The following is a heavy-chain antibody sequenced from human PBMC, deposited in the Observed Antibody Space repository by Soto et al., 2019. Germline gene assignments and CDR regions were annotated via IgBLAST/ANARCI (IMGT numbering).Heavy chain of an antibody. Sequence: SLILSCEASGFTLSSYGMYWVRQAPGKGLEWVAVILYDGSKTYYADSVKGRFTISRDNSKNTSYLQMNSLRPEDTARFYCAKSSDYYGSAVDVWGQGTTVTVSS. CDR1: GFTLSSYG. V-gene: IGHV3-30*18. D-gene: IGHD3-10*01. CDR3: AKSSDYYGSAVDV. CDR2: ILYDGSKT. J-gene: IGHJ6*02.